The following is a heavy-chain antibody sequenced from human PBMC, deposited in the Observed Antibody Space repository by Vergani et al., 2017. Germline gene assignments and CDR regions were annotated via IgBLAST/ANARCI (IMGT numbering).Heavy chain of an antibody. V-gene: IGHV3-13*01. CDR2: IGTAGDT. Sequence: EVQLVECGGGLVQPGGSLRLSCAASGFTFSTYDMHWVRQSTGKGLEWVSAIGTAGDTYYPGSVKGRFTISRENAKNSLYLQMNGLRAGDTAVYYCARRDSSSPALDYWGQGTLVTVSS. J-gene: IGHJ4*02. CDR1: GFTFSTYD. CDR3: ARRDSSSPALDY. D-gene: IGHD6-6*01.